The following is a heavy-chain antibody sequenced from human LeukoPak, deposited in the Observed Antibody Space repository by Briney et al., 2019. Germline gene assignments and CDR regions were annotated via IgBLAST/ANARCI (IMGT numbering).Heavy chain of an antibody. CDR3: AKCRITIFGVADY. V-gene: IGHV3-30*18. D-gene: IGHD3-3*01. CDR1: GFSFSNYG. CDR2: MSYDGTIK. Sequence: GGSLRLSCAASGFSFSNYGMHWVRQAPGKGLEWVAVMSYDGTIKYADSVKGRFTISGDTSKNTVYLQMNSLRAEDTAVYYCAKCRITIFGVADYWGQGTLVTVSS. J-gene: IGHJ4*02.